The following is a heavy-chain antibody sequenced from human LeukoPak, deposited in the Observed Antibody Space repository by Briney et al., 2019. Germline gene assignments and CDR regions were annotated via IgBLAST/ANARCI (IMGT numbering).Heavy chain of an antibody. CDR2: ISAYNGNT. D-gene: IGHD2-2*02. CDR3: ARGARVYCSSTSCYTDWFDP. CDR1: GYTFTSYG. J-gene: IGHJ5*02. V-gene: IGHV1-18*01. Sequence: GASVKVSCKASGYTFTSYGISWVRQAPGQGLEWMGWISAYNGNTNYAQKLQGRVTMTTDTSTSTAYMELRSLRSDDTAVYYCARGARVYCSSTSCYTDWFDPWGQGTLVTVSS.